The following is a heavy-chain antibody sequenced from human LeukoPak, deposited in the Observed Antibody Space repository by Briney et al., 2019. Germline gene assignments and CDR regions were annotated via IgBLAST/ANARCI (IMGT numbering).Heavy chain of an antibody. Sequence: GGSLRLSCAASGFTFSNYGMHWVRQAPGKGLEWVTFISYDESSKYYADSVKGRFTISRDNSKDTLYLQMNSLRAEDTAVYYCAKIACSSTSCYRNYYYNMDVWGQGTTVTVSS. CDR2: ISYDESSK. CDR1: GFTFSNYG. J-gene: IGHJ6*02. CDR3: AKIACSSTSCYRNYYYNMDV. V-gene: IGHV3-30*18. D-gene: IGHD2-2*02.